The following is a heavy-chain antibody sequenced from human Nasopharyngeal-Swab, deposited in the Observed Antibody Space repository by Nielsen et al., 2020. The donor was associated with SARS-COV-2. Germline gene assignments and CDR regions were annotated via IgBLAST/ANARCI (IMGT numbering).Heavy chain of an antibody. D-gene: IGHD3-10*01. V-gene: IGHV4-34*01. CDR3: ARGRVSTNTYYYGSGSSYYYYGMDV. CDR2: INHSGST. CDR1: GGSFSGYY. Sequence: SETLSLTCAVYGGSFSGYYWSWIRQPPGKGLEWIGEINHSGSTNYNPSLKSRVPISVDTSKNPFSLKLSSVTAADTAVYYCARGRVSTNTYYYGSGSSYYYYGMDVWGQGTTVTVSS. J-gene: IGHJ6*02.